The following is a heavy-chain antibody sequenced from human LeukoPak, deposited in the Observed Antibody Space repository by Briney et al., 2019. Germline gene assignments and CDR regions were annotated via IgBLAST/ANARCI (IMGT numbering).Heavy chain of an antibody. Sequence: SETLSLTCTVSGGSISSDYWTWIRQPPGKGLEWIGHIQYSGSTNYHPSLRSRVTMSVDTSMNQFSLRLSSMTAADTAVYYCARSRGGSGSYNFYGMDVWGQGTTVTVSS. CDR3: ARSRGGSGSYNFYGMDV. V-gene: IGHV4-59*01. J-gene: IGHJ6*02. CDR2: IQYSGST. D-gene: IGHD3-10*01. CDR1: GGSISSDY.